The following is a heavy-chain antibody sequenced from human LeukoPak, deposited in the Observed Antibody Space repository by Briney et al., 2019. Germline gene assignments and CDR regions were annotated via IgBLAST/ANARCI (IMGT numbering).Heavy chain of an antibody. CDR1: GGSISNYY. CDR3: ARASDRLQPPDY. CDR2: IFYIGST. J-gene: IGHJ4*02. D-gene: IGHD4-11*01. V-gene: IGHV4-59*01. Sequence: PSETLSLTCTVSGGSISNYYWTWIRQPPGKGLGWIGYIFYIGSTNYNPSLKSRVTISVDTSKNQFSLKLSSVTAADTAMYYCARASDRLQPPDYWGQGTLVTVSS.